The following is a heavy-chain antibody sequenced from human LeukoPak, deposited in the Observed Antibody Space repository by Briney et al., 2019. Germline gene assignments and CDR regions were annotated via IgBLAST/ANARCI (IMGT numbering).Heavy chain of an antibody. CDR2: ISGSGDRT. J-gene: IGHJ3*02. CDR3: ARDGFNNRSGDNDGFDM. Sequence: GGSLRLSCAASGLTISSSGMSWVRQAPGKGLEWVSAISGSGDRTHYADSVRGRFTISRDASKDTLYLQMNSLRADDTAVYYCARDGFNNRSGDNDGFDMWGQGTMVTVSS. CDR1: GLTISSSG. V-gene: IGHV3-23*01. D-gene: IGHD1/OR15-1a*01.